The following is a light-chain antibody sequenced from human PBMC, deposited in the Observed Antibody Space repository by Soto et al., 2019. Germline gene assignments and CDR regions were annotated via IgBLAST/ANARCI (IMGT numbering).Light chain of an antibody. Sequence: QSVLTQPPSVSGSPGQSVTISCTGTSTDFVSYNRVSWYQQPPGTAPKLMIYEVSKRPSGVPDRFSGSKSGNTASLTISGPQAADEADYYCSLYKSENDYVFGTGTKVTVL. CDR3: SLYKSENDYV. CDR1: STDFVSYNR. CDR2: EVS. J-gene: IGLJ1*01. V-gene: IGLV2-18*01.